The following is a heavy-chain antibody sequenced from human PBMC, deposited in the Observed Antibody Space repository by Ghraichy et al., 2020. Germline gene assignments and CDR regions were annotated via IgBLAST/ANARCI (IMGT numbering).Heavy chain of an antibody. J-gene: IGHJ6*03. CDR3: ARPLSSGWYGGDNYYYYMDV. V-gene: IGHV1-69*13. CDR1: RGTFSSYA. Sequence: SVKVSCKASRGTFSSYAISWVRQAPGQGLEWMGGIIPIFGTANYAQKFQGRVTITADESTSTAYMELSSLRSEDTAVYYCARPLSSGWYGGDNYYYYMDVWGKGTTVTVSS. CDR2: IIPIFGTA. D-gene: IGHD6-19*01.